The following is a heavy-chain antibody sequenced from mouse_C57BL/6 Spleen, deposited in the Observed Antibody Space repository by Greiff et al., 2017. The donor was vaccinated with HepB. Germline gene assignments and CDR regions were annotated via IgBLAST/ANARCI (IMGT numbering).Heavy chain of an antibody. J-gene: IGHJ1*03. D-gene: IGHD2-4*01. CDR1: GYTFTEYT. V-gene: IGHV1-62-2*01. Sequence: LVKPGASVKLSCQASGYTFTEYTIHWVKQRSGQGLEWLGWFYPGSGSIKYNEKFKDKATLTADKSSSTVYMELSRLTSEDSAVYFCAKRDYDYGYFDVWGTGTTVTVSS. CDR2: FYPGSGSI. CDR3: AKRDYDYGYFDV.